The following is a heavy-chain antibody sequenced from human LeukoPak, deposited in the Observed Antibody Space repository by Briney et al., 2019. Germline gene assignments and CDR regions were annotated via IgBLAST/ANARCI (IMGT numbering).Heavy chain of an antibody. J-gene: IGHJ6*02. Sequence: GRSLRLSCAASGFTFDDYAMHWVRQAPGKGLEWVSSISSSSSYIYYAGSVKGRFTISRDNAKNSLYLQMNSLRAEDTAVYYCACGNLVYYYGMDVWGQGTTVTVSS. V-gene: IGHV3-21*01. CDR3: ACGNLVYYYGMDV. CDR2: ISSSSSYI. CDR1: GFTFDDYA. D-gene: IGHD3-9*01.